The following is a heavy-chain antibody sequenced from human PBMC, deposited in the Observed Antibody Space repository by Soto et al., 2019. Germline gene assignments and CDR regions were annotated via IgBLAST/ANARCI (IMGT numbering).Heavy chain of an antibody. CDR2: MNPNSGNT. CDR3: AAIGYSGYDFSSGRSYYYYMDV. Sequence: ASLKVSCKASGYTFTSYDINWVRQATGQGLEWMGWMNPNSGNTGYAQKFQGRVTMTRNTSISTAYMELSSLRSEDTAVYYCAAIGYSGYDFSSGRSYYYYMDVWG. V-gene: IGHV1-8*01. J-gene: IGHJ6*03. CDR1: GYTFTSYD. D-gene: IGHD5-12*01.